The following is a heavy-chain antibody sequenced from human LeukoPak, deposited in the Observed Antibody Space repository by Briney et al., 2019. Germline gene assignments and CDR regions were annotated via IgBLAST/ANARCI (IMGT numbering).Heavy chain of an antibody. CDR1: GFTFSSYA. J-gene: IGHJ4*02. V-gene: IGHV3-23*01. CDR3: AKAPPDYYGSGSYSRVDY. CDR2: ISGSGGST. Sequence: GGSLRLSCAASGFTFSSYAMSWVRQAPGKGLEWVSAISGSGGSTYYADSVKGRFTIPRDNSKNTLYLQMNSLRAEDTAVYYCAKAPPDYYGSGSYSRVDYWGQGTLVTVSS. D-gene: IGHD3-10*01.